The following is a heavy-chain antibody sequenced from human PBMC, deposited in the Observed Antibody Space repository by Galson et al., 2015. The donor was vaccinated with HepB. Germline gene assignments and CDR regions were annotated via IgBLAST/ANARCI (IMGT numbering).Heavy chain of an antibody. V-gene: IGHV4-39*07. CDR3: VRDRGHSRRWDY. CDR2: IYYSGTT. Sequence: SETLSLTCTVSGGSIITDTYYWAWIRQPPGKGLEWIGSIYYSGTTYYNPSLKSRLTMSVDTSKNQFSLKLNSVTAADTALYYCVRDRGHSRRWDYWGQGTLVTVSS. J-gene: IGHJ4*02. CDR1: GGSIITDTYY. D-gene: IGHD5-12*01.